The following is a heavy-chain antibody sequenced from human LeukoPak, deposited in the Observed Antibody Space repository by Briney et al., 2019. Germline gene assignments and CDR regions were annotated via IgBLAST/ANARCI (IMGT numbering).Heavy chain of an antibody. CDR1: GYTFTGYY. CDR3: AREKLTTGSPTFDY. V-gene: IGHV1-2*02. CDR2: INPNSGGT. Sequence: VASVKVSSQASGYTFTGYYMHWVRQAPGQGLEWMGWINPNSGGTNYAQKFQGRVTMTRDTSISTAYMELSRLRSDDTAVYYCAREKLTTGSPTFDYWGQGTLVTVSS. J-gene: IGHJ4*02. D-gene: IGHD4-17*01.